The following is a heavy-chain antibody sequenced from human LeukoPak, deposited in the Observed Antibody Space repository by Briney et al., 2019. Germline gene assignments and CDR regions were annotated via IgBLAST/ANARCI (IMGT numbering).Heavy chain of an antibody. CDR3: ARVEWHHYYGSGSYGYYFDY. V-gene: IGHV3-66*01. CDR1: GFTVSSNY. Sequence: PGGSLRLSCAASGFTVSSNYMSWVRQAPGKGLEWVSVIYSGGSTYYADSVKGRFTISRDNSKNTLYLQMNSLRAEDTAVYYCARVEWHHYYGSGSYGYYFDYWGQGTLVTVSS. D-gene: IGHD3-10*01. CDR2: IYSGGST. J-gene: IGHJ4*02.